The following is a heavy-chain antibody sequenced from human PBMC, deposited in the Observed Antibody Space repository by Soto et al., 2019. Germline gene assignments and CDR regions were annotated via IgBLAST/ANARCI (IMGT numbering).Heavy chain of an antibody. Sequence: QVQLQESGPGLVKPSQTLSLTCTVSGGSISSGHYYWSWVRQHSGKGLEWIGYIHHSGSTYYNPSLKSRLTISVDTSKNQFSLKLTSVTAADTAVYYCARVSDVPAASNWFGPWGQGTLVTVSS. J-gene: IGHJ5*02. V-gene: IGHV4-31*03. CDR2: IHHSGST. D-gene: IGHD2-2*01. CDR1: GGSISSGHYY. CDR3: ARVSDVPAASNWFGP.